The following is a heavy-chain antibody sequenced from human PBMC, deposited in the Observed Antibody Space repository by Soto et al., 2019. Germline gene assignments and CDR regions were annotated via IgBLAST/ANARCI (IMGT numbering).Heavy chain of an antibody. CDR1: GGTFSSYA. J-gene: IGHJ5*02. CDR2: IIPIFGTA. Sequence: SVKVSCKASGGTFSSYAISWVRQAPGQGLEWMGGIIPIFGTANYAQKFQGRVTITADESTSTAYMELSSLRSEDTAVYYCAREMDTATNWFDPWGQGTLVTVSS. D-gene: IGHD5-18*01. V-gene: IGHV1-69*13. CDR3: AREMDTATNWFDP.